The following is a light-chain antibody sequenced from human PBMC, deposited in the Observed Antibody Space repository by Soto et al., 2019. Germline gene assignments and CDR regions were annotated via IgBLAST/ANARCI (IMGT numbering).Light chain of an antibody. CDR3: AAWDNSLSGRL. J-gene: IGLJ3*02. Sequence: QAVVTQPPSASGTPGQRVTISCSGSGSNIGTNVYWYQQLPGSAPKLLIYGNDQRPSGVPDRFSGSKSGTSASLAISGVRSEDEADYYCAAWDNSLSGRLFGGGTKLTVL. CDR2: GND. CDR1: GSNIGTN. V-gene: IGLV1-47*01.